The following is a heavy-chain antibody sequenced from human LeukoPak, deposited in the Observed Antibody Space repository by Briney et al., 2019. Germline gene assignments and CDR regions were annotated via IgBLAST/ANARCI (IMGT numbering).Heavy chain of an antibody. V-gene: IGHV3-13*01. D-gene: IGHD2-15*01. CDR3: AKEYGYCSGGSCYTFDY. J-gene: IGHJ4*02. Sequence: PGGSLRLSCAASGFTFSSYDMHWVRQATGKGLEWVSAIGTAGDTYYPGSVKGRFTISRENAKNSLYLQMNSLRAGDTAVYYCAKEYGYCSGGSCYTFDYWGQGTLVTVSS. CDR1: GFTFSSYD. CDR2: IGTAGDT.